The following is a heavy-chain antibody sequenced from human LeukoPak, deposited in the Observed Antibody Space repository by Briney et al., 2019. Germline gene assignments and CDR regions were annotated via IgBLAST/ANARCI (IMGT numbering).Heavy chain of an antibody. CDR3: ARGLCTNGVCSDNWFDP. CDR2: INPNSGGT. D-gene: IGHD2-8*01. V-gene: IGHV1-2*06. J-gene: IGHJ5*02. CDR1: GYTFTVYY. Sequence: ASVKVSCKASGYTFTVYYMHWVRQAPGQGLEWVGRINPNSGGTNYAQGFQDRVTMTRDTSISTAYMDLSRLRSDDTAVYYCARGLCTNGVCSDNWFDPWGQGTLVTVSS.